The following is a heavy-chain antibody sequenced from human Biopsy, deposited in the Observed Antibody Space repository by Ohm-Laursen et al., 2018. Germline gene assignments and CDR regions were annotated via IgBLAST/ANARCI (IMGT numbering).Heavy chain of an antibody. CDR3: AKPADSYGSEFYFDY. J-gene: IGHJ4*02. CDR2: INGSGGST. V-gene: IGHV3-23*01. CDR1: GFSLSDNY. Sequence: SLRLSCAASGFSLSDNYMDWVRQAPGKGLECVSVINGSGGSTYYADPVKGRFTISRDNSKNTLYLQMNSLRAEDTAMYYCAKPADSYGSEFYFDYWGQGTLVTVSS. D-gene: IGHD4-17*01.